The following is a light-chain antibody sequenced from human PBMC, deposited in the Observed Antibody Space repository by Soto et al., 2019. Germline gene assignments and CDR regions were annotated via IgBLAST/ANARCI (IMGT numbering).Light chain of an antibody. V-gene: IGKV3-20*01. CDR3: HQYYSSIT. CDR1: QDVDNNF. CDR2: ATS. Sequence: EVVLTQSPGTLSLSPGEGATLSCRASQDVDNNFLAWYQQRPGQAPRLLIYATSRRATGIPDRFSGSGSGTDFTLTISRVGPEEIAVYFCHQYYSSITFGGGTKVEV. J-gene: IGKJ4*01.